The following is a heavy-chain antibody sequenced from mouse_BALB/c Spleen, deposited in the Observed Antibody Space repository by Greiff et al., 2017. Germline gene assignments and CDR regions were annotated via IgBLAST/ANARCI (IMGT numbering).Heavy chain of an antibody. J-gene: IGHJ4*01. CDR2: ISDGGSYT. V-gene: IGHV5-4*02. Sequence: EVKLVESGGGLVKPGGSLKLSCAASGFTFSDYYMYWVRQTPEKRLEWVATISDGGSYTYYPDSVKGRFTISRDNAKNNLYLQMSSLKSEDTAMYYCARDRYGSDYAMDYWGQGTSVTVSS. CDR1: GFTFSDYY. CDR3: ARDRYGSDYAMDY. D-gene: IGHD2-14*01.